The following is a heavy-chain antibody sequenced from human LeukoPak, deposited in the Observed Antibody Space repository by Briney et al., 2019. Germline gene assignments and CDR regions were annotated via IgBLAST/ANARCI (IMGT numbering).Heavy chain of an antibody. Sequence: WASVKVSCKASGGTFSSYAISWVRQAPGQGLEWMGGIIPIFGTANYAQKFQGRVTITADESTSTAYMELSSLRSEDTAVYYCARSDSGYDYVLGEDYYYYMDVWGKGTTVTISS. V-gene: IGHV1-69*01. CDR2: IIPIFGTA. CDR1: GGTFSSYA. CDR3: ARSDSGYDYVLGEDYYYYMDV. D-gene: IGHD5-12*01. J-gene: IGHJ6*03.